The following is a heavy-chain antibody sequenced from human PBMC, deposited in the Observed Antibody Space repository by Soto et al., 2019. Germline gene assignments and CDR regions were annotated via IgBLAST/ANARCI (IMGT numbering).Heavy chain of an antibody. CDR1: GGSISSYY. D-gene: IGHD3-3*01. V-gene: IGHV4-59*01. Sequence: PSETLSLTCTVSGGSISSYYWSWIRQPPGKGLEWIGYIYYSGSTNYNPSLKSRVTISVDTSTNLFSLNLRSVPAADTAVYYCASEVLIFGVGIKGNWFDHWGQGTLVTVSS. CDR2: IYYSGST. J-gene: IGHJ5*02. CDR3: ASEVLIFGVGIKGNWFDH.